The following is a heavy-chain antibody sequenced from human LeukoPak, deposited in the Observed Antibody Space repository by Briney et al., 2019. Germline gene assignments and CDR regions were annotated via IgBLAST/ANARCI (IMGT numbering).Heavy chain of an antibody. J-gene: IGHJ6*02. CDR3: ARSGHYGSGSYYNDYYYGMDV. D-gene: IGHD3-10*01. Sequence: SETLSLTCTVSGGSISSYYWSWIRQPPGKGLEWIGYIYYSGSTNYNPSLKSRVTISVDTSKNQFSLKLSSVTAADTAVYYCARSGHYGSGSYYNDYYYGMDVCGQGTTVTVSS. V-gene: IGHV4-59*01. CDR1: GGSISSYY. CDR2: IYYSGST.